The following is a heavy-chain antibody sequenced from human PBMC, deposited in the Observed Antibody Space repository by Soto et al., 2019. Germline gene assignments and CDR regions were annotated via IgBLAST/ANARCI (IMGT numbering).Heavy chain of an antibody. CDR1: GFTFSRYA. CDR3: AREGFR. Sequence: QVQLVESGGGVVQTGRSLRLSCAASGFTFSRYAMHWVRQAPGKGLEWVAVISYDGSNKYYADSVKGRFTISRDNSKNTLYLQMNSLRAEDMPVYYCAREGFRWGQGTLVTVSS. CDR2: ISYDGSNK. V-gene: IGHV3-30-3*01. J-gene: IGHJ4*02.